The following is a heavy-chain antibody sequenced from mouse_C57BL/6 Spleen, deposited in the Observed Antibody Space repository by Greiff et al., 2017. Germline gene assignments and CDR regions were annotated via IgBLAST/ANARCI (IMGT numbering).Heavy chain of an antibody. Sequence: VKLMESGPGLVQPSQSLSITCTVSGFSLTSYGVHWVRQSPGKGLEWLGVIWSGGSTDSNAAFISRLSISKDNSKSQVFFKMNSLQADDTAIYYCARNGIYYGSLDYWGQGTTLTVSS. CDR3: ARNGIYYGSLDY. V-gene: IGHV2-2*01. D-gene: IGHD1-1*01. J-gene: IGHJ2*01. CDR2: IWSGGST. CDR1: GFSLTSYG.